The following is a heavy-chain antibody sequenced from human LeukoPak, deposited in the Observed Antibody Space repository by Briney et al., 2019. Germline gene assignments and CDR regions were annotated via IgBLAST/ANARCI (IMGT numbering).Heavy chain of an antibody. Sequence: SVKVSCKASGGTFSSYAISWVRQAPGQGLEWMGRIIPILGIANYAQKFQGRVTITADKSTSTAYMELSSLRSEDTAVYYCARDRIYYYDSSGYRYYFDYWGQGTLVTVSS. D-gene: IGHD3-22*01. CDR1: GGTFSSYA. V-gene: IGHV1-69*04. CDR2: IIPILGIA. J-gene: IGHJ4*02. CDR3: ARDRIYYYDSSGYRYYFDY.